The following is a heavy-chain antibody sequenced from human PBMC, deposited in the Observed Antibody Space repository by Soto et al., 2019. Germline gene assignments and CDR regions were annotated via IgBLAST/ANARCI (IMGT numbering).Heavy chain of an antibody. CDR2: IVVGSVNT. V-gene: IGHV1-58*01. CDR1: LFTFTMSA. CDR3: EAISRRYLSDDFDI. D-gene: IGHD1-26*01. J-gene: IGHJ3*02. Sequence: ASVXGAFKSSLFTFTMSALHLLLQARGQRLDWIGWIVVGSVNTNYAQKFQERVTITRDMSTSTAYMELSSLRSEDTAVYYCEAISRRYLSDDFDIRGQGTMV.